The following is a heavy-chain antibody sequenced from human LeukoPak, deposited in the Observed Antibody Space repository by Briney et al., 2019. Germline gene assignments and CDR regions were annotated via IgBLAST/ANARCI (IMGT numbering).Heavy chain of an antibody. Sequence: TSETLSLTCAVSGYSISSGYYWGWIRQPPGKGLEWLGSIYHSGSTYYNPSLKSRVTISVDTSKNQFSLKLSSVTAADTAVYYCARQMRLVVITQRKMSYFDYWGQGTLVTVSS. D-gene: IGHD3-22*01. CDR1: GYSISSGYY. CDR2: IYHSGST. J-gene: IGHJ4*02. CDR3: ARQMRLVVITQRKMSYFDY. V-gene: IGHV4-38-2*01.